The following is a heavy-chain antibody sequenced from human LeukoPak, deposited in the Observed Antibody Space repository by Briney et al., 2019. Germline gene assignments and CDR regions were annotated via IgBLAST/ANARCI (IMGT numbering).Heavy chain of an antibody. CDR2: IRYDGSNK. D-gene: IGHD3-22*01. CDR1: GFTFSSYG. V-gene: IGHV3-30*02. Sequence: GGSLRLSCAASGFTFSSYGMHWVRQAPGKGLEWVAFIRYDGSNKYYADSVKGRFTISRDNSKNTLYLQMNSLRAEDTAVYYCAKDLLNYDGSGYHFDYWGQGTLVTVSS. CDR3: AKDLLNYDGSGYHFDY. J-gene: IGHJ4*02.